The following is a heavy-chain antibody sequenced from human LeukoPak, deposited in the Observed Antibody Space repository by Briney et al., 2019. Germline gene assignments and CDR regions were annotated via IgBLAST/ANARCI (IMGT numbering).Heavy chain of an antibody. Sequence: PGGSLRLSCAASGFTFSSYVMNWVRQAPGKGLEWVSYISSSGNTIYYADSVKGRFTISRDNAKSSLYLQMNSLRAEDTAVYYCASQWLLRYWGQGTLVTVSS. D-gene: IGHD3-22*01. J-gene: IGHJ4*02. CDR1: GFTFSSYV. CDR2: ISSSGNTI. CDR3: ASQWLLRY. V-gene: IGHV3-48*03.